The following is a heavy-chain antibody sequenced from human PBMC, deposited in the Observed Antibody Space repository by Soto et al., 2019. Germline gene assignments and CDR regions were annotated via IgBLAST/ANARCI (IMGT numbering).Heavy chain of an antibody. D-gene: IGHD6-13*01. V-gene: IGHV3-23*01. Sequence: GGSLRLSCAASGFTFSSYAMSWVRQAPGKGLEWVSAISGSGGSTYYADSVKGRFTISRDNSKNTLYLQMNSLRAEDTAVYYCTRDASRDSSARGWFDPWGPGTLVTVSS. CDR1: GFTFSSYA. CDR3: TRDASRDSSARGWFDP. J-gene: IGHJ5*02. CDR2: ISGSGGST.